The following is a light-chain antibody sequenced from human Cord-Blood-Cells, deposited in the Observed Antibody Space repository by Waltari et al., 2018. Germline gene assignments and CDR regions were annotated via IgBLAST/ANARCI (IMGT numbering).Light chain of an antibody. Sequence: QSALTQPASVSGSPGQSITISCTGTGSDVGGYNYVSWYQQPPGKAPKLMIHDVSNRPSGVSNRFSGSKSGNTASLTISGLQAEDEADYYCSSYTSSSTYVFGTGTKVTVL. J-gene: IGLJ1*01. CDR3: SSYTSSSTYV. CDR1: GSDVGGYNY. CDR2: DVS. V-gene: IGLV2-14*01.